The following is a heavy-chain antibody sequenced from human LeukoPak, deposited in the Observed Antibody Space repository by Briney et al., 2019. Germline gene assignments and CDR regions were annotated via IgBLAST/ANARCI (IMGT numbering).Heavy chain of an antibody. J-gene: IGHJ5*02. D-gene: IGHD4-17*01. Sequence: SETLSLTCAVYGGSFSDYYLSWIRQPPGKGLEWIGEINNSGSTNYNPSLKSRGTVSVDTSKNQFSLKLSSVAAANTGVYYCAQGHDYGDYLNWFDP. CDR2: INNSGST. CDR1: GGSFSDYY. CDR3: AQGHDYGDYLNWFDP. V-gene: IGHV4-34*01.